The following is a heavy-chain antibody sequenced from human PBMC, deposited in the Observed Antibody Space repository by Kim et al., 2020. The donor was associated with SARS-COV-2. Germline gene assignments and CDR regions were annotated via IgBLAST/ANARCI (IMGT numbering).Heavy chain of an antibody. CDR3: ARNIWSGSWFDP. Sequence: YYTPTLKSRVTISVDTSKNQFSLKLSSVTAADTAVYYCARNIWSGSWFDPWGQGTLVTVSS. D-gene: IGHD1-26*01. J-gene: IGHJ5*02. V-gene: IGHV4-39*01.